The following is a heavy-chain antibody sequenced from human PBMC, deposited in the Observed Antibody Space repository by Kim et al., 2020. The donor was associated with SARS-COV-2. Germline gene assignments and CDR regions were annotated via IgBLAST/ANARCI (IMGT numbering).Heavy chain of an antibody. V-gene: IGHV3-15*01. Sequence: APVKGRFTISRDDSKTTLYLQMNSLKTEDTAVYYCTTGPPHFITMVRGVNYWGQGTLVTVSS. J-gene: IGHJ4*02. D-gene: IGHD3-10*01. CDR3: TTGPPHFITMVRGVNY.